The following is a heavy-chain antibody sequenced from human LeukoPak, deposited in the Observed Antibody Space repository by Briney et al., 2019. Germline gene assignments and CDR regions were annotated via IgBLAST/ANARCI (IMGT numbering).Heavy chain of an antibody. V-gene: IGHV3-23*01. CDR2: ISASGGST. J-gene: IGHJ4*02. CDR1: GFTFSSSA. D-gene: IGHD5-18*01. CDR3: AKGAYGGYSYGQIDY. Sequence: GGSLRLSCAASGFTFSSSAMSWVRQVPGKGLEWVSGISASGGSTYYADSVKGRFTISRDNSKNTLYLQMNSLRAEDTAVYYCAKGAYGGYSYGQIDYWGQGTLVTVSS.